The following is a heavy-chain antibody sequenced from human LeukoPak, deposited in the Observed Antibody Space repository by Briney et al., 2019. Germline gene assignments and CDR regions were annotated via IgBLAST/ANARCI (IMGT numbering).Heavy chain of an antibody. Sequence: PGGSLRLSCVASGFTFSIYEMNWVRQAPGKGLEWVSYISSSGSTIYHADSVKGRLTISRDNAKNSLYLQMNSLRAEDSAVYYCARSPYSGSYYGDALDIWGQGTMVTVSS. CDR2: ISSSGSTI. D-gene: IGHD1-26*01. V-gene: IGHV3-48*03. CDR3: ARSPYSGSYYGDALDI. CDR1: GFTFSIYE. J-gene: IGHJ3*02.